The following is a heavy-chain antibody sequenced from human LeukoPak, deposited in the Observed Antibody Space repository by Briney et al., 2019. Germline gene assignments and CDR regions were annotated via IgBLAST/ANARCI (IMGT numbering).Heavy chain of an antibody. D-gene: IGHD2-15*01. V-gene: IGHV4-34*01. CDR3: ARLVVAATPDYFDY. J-gene: IGHJ4*02. CDR2: INHSGST. CDR1: GGSFSGYY. Sequence: LETLSLTCAVYGGSFSGYYWSWIRQPPGKGLEWIGEINHSGSTNYNPSLKSRVTISVDTSKNQFSLKLSSVTAADTAVYYCARLVVAATPDYFDYWGQGTLVTVSS.